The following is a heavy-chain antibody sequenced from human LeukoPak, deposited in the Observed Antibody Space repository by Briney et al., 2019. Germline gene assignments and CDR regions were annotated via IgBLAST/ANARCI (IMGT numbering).Heavy chain of an antibody. J-gene: IGHJ5*02. D-gene: IGHD3-22*01. CDR1: GFTFSSYS. CDR2: ISSSSSTI. Sequence: GGSLRPSCAASGFTFSSYSMNWVRQAPGKGLEWVSYISSSSSTIYYADSVKGRFTISRDNAKNSLYLQMNSLRAEDTAVYYCARTLLYYYDSSGLHPWGQGTLVTVSS. V-gene: IGHV3-48*01. CDR3: ARTLLYYYDSSGLHP.